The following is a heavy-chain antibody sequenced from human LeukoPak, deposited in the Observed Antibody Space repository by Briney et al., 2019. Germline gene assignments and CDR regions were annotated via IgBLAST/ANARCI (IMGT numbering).Heavy chain of an antibody. J-gene: IGHJ4*02. Sequence: QTGGSLRLSCASSGFTFSSYWMHWVRPAPGKGLVWVSRINSDGSSTSYADSVKGRFTISRDNAKNSLYLQMNTLRAEDTAVYYCAREVWFGDDYWGQGTLVTVSS. CDR2: INSDGSST. CDR3: AREVWFGDDY. CDR1: GFTFSSYW. D-gene: IGHD3-10*01. V-gene: IGHV3-74*01.